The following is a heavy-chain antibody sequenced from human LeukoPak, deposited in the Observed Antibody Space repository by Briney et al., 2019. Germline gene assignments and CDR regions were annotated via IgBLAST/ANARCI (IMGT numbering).Heavy chain of an antibody. CDR2: IVVGSGNT. CDR3: AAAFGVVVPAATHEGYFDY. V-gene: IGHV1-58*02. CDR1: GFTFTSSA. J-gene: IGHJ4*02. Sequence: GASVKVSCKASGFTFTSSAMQWVRQARGQRLEWIGWIVVGSGNTNYAQKFQERVTITRDMSTSTAYMELSSLRSEDTAVYYCAAAFGVVVPAATHEGYFDYRGQGTLVTVSS. D-gene: IGHD2-2*01.